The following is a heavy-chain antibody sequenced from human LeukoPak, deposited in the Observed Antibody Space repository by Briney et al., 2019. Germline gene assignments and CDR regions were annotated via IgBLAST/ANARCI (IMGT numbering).Heavy chain of an antibody. V-gene: IGHV4-59*08. J-gene: IGHJ4*02. CDR2: IYYSGST. CDR1: GGSISSYY. D-gene: IGHD6-19*01. Sequence: SETLSLTCTASGGSISSYYWSWIRQPPGKGLEWIGYIYYSGSTSYNPSLKSRVTISVDTSKNQFSLKLSSVTAADTAVYYCARPYSSGWYGIDYWGQGALVTVSS. CDR3: ARPYSSGWYGIDY.